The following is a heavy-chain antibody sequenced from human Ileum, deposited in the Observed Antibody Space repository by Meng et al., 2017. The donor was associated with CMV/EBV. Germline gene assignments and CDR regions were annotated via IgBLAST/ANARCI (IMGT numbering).Heavy chain of an antibody. CDR1: GYTFSNYG. J-gene: IGHJ4*02. V-gene: IGHV1-18*01. D-gene: IGHD6-13*01. Sequence: ASVKVSCKVSGYTFSNYGVTWVRQVRGQGLEWMRWISDYGGNTNNAQKFQGRVTMTTDTSTNTAYLELRSLRSDDTAMYYCAIGRIAVAENGGVATDYWGQGTLVTVSS. CDR3: AIGRIAVAENGGVATDY. CDR2: ISDYGGNT.